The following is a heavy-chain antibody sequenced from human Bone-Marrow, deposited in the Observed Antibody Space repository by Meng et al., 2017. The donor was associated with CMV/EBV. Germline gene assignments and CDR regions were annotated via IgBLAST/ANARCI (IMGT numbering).Heavy chain of an antibody. J-gene: IGHJ6*02. CDR3: ARDWCGYCRCTSCDNCYGMDV. CDR1: GFTVSSNY. V-gene: IGHV4-59*02. D-gene: IGHD2-2*02. CDR2: IYYSGST. Sequence: GTLSLSCAASGFTVSSNYMSWIRQPPGKGLEWIGYIYYSGSTNYNPSLKSRVTISVETSKNQFSLKLSSVTAVDTAVYYCARDWCGYCRCTSCDNCYGMDVWGQGTTVTVSS.